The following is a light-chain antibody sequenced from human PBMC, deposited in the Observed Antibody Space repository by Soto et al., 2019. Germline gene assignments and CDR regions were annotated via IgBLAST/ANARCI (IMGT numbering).Light chain of an antibody. CDR2: DAS. CDR3: QQSDSLPIT. V-gene: IGKV1-33*01. CDR1: QDISNY. Sequence: DIQMTQSPSSLSASVGDRVTITCRASQDISNYLNWYQQRPGKAPKLLIYDASNLERGVPSRFSGTRSGTHLTFAIASLQPEDVATYYWQQSDSLPITVGQVTRLEI. J-gene: IGKJ5*01.